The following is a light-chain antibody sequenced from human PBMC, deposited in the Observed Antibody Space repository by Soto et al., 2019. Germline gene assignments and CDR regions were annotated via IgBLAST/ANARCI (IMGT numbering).Light chain of an antibody. Sequence: EIVLTQSPGTLSLSPGERATLSCRASQSVSSSYLAWYQQKPGQAPRLLIYGASSRATGIPDRFSGSGSGTDFTFTISSPEPEDFAVYYCQQYDSSLGLTFGGGPKVAIK. J-gene: IGKJ4*01. CDR2: GAS. CDR3: QQYDSSLGLT. V-gene: IGKV3-20*01. CDR1: QSVSSSY.